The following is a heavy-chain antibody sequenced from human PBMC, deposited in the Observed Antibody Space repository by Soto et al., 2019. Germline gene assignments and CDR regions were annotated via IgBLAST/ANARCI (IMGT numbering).Heavy chain of an antibody. J-gene: IGHJ4*02. Sequence: SETLSLTCTVSGGSISSYYWGWIRQPPGKGLEWIGSIYDSGSTYYNPSLKSRVTISVDTSKNQFSLQLSSVTAADTAVYYCARHGDTAMVTVLFDYWGQGTLVTVSS. D-gene: IGHD5-18*01. CDR3: ARHGDTAMVTVLFDY. CDR1: GGSISSYY. CDR2: IYDSGST. V-gene: IGHV4-39*01.